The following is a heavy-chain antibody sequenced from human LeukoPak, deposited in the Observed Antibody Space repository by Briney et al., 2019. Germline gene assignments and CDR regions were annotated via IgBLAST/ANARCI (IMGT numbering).Heavy chain of an antibody. J-gene: IGHJ3*02. V-gene: IGHV3-53*01. CDR1: GFTVSNNY. CDR3: ARDGSGRAFQI. Sequence: GGSLRLSCAASGFTVSNNYMSWVRQAPGKGLEWVSLIHSGGSTYYADSVKGRFTISRDNSKNTLYLQMNSLGAEDTAVYYCARDGSGRAFQIWGQGTMVTVSS. D-gene: IGHD2-15*01. CDR2: IHSGGST.